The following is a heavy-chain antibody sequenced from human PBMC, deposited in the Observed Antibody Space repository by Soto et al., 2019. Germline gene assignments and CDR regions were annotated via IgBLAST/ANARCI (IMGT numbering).Heavy chain of an antibody. CDR1: GFTFSSYG. J-gene: IGHJ4*02. D-gene: IGHD6-13*01. CDR2: IWYDGSNK. Sequence: QVQLVESGGGVVQPGRSLRLSCAASGFTFSSYGMHWVRQAPGKGLEWVAVIWYDGSNKYYADSVKGRFTISRDNSKNTLYLQMNRLRAEDTAVYYCARSPQYSSRLDYWGQGTLVTVSS. V-gene: IGHV3-33*01. CDR3: ARSPQYSSRLDY.